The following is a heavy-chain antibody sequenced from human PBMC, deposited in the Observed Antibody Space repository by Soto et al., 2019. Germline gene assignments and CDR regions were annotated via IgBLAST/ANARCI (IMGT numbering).Heavy chain of an antibody. V-gene: IGHV3-33*06. CDR1: GFTFRSYD. J-gene: IGHJ5*02. CDR3: AKDPRRGATTTPFPNWFDP. Sequence: GGSLRLSCTASGFTFRSYDIHWVRQAPGKGLEWVAILWYDGTYKYYADSVKGRFTISRDNSKNTLYLQMNSLRAEDTAVYYCAKDPRRGATTTPFPNWFDPWGQGTLVTVSS. D-gene: IGHD4-4*01. CDR2: LWYDGTYK.